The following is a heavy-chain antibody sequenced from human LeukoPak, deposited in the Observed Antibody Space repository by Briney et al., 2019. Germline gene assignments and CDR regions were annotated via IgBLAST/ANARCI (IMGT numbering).Heavy chain of an antibody. V-gene: IGHV5-51*01. CDR2: IYPGDSDT. CDR1: GYSFSSYW. CDR3: ARLGDYGGNSYFSLDY. Sequence: GESLKISXKGSGYSFSSYWIGWVRQRPGKGLEWTGIIYPGDSDTRYSPSFQGQVTISADKSISTAYLQWSSLKASDTAMYYYARLGDYGGNSYFSLDYWGQGTLVTVSS. D-gene: IGHD4-23*01. J-gene: IGHJ4*02.